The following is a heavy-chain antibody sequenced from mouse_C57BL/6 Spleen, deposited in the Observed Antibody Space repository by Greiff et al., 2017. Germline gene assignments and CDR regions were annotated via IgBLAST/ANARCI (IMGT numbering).Heavy chain of an antibody. Sequence: VQLQESGAELARPGASVKLSCKASGYTFTSYGISWVKQRTGQGLEWIGEIYPRSGNTYYNEKFKGKATLAADKSSSTAYMELRSLTSEDSAVYFCARDSSGYVLDYWGQGTTLTVSS. CDR1: GYTFTSYG. CDR2: IYPRSGNT. J-gene: IGHJ2*01. V-gene: IGHV1-81*01. CDR3: ARDSSGYVLDY. D-gene: IGHD3-2*02.